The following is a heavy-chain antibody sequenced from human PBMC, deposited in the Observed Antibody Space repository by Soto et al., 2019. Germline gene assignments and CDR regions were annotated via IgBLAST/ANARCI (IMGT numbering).Heavy chain of an antibody. Sequence: QITLKESGPTLVKPTQTLTLTCTFSGFSLSTSEVGVGWIRQPPGKALEWLAIIYWDDDNRYSPSLKSTVTISKDTSRNQVVLTMTNMDPVDTATYYCAHFLGGGNSPLGDYWGQGTLVTVSS. D-gene: IGHD2-21*02. CDR3: AHFLGGGNSPLGDY. CDR2: IYWDDDN. V-gene: IGHV2-5*02. J-gene: IGHJ4*02. CDR1: GFSLSTSEVG.